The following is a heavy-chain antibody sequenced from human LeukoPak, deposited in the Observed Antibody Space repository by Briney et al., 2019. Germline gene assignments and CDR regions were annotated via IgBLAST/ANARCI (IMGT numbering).Heavy chain of an antibody. Sequence: GASVKVSCKASGYTFTSYGISWVRQAPGQGLEWMGWISAYNGHTNYAQRLQGRVTMTTDTSTSTAYMELRSLRSDDTAVYYCARGDIAAPYSPWFDPWGQGTLVTVSS. CDR3: ARGDIAAPYSPWFDP. CDR1: GYTFTSYG. CDR2: ISAYNGHT. V-gene: IGHV1-18*01. J-gene: IGHJ5*02. D-gene: IGHD6-6*01.